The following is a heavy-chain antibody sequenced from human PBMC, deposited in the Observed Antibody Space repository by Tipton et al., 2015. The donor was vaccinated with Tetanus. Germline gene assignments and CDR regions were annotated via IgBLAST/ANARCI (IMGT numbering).Heavy chain of an antibody. CDR1: GGPITSSHW. Sequence: TLSLTCAVSGGPITSSHWWSWVRQPPGKGLEWIGEVYDSGDTGYNPSLRSRVTMSGDKSNNRFSLELRFVTAADTAVYYCAGYSPGREYTFDYWGQGTLVTVSS. V-gene: IGHV4-4*02. D-gene: IGHD4-11*01. CDR2: VYDSGDT. J-gene: IGHJ4*02. CDR3: AGYSPGREYTFDY.